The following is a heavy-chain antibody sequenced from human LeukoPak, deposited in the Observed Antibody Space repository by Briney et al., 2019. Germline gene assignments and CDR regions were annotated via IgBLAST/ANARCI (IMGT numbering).Heavy chain of an antibody. CDR3: ARGESYCGGDCYLY. CDR1: GGSISSGDYY. D-gene: IGHD2-21*02. J-gene: IGHJ4*02. CDR2: IYYSGST. Sequence: SQTLSLTCTVSGGSISSGDYYWSWIRQPPGKGLEWIGYIYYSGSTNYNPSLKSRVSISVDTSKNQFSLKLSSVTAADTAVYYCARGESYCGGDCYLYWGQGTLVTVSS. V-gene: IGHV4-61*08.